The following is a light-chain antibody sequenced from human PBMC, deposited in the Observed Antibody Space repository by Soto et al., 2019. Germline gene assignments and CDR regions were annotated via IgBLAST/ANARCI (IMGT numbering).Light chain of an antibody. J-gene: IGLJ2*01. CDR2: EVS. CDR3: SSYTSSSTLVV. Sequence: QSALTQPASVSGSXGXXXTISCTGTSSDVGGYNYVSWYQQHPGKAPKLMIYEVSNRPSGVSNRFSGSKSGNTASLTISGLQAEDEADYYCSSYTSSSTLVVFGGGTKLTVL. CDR1: SSDVGGYNY. V-gene: IGLV2-14*01.